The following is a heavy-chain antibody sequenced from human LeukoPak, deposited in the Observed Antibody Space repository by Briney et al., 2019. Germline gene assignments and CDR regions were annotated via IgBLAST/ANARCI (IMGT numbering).Heavy chain of an antibody. J-gene: IGHJ5*02. CDR3: ARPQPYSSGNNWFDP. CDR1: GCTFSSYA. CDR2: IIPIFGIA. V-gene: IGHV1-69*04. Sequence: ASVKVSCKASGCTFSSYAINWVRQAPGQGLEWMGRIIPIFGIANYAQKFQGRVTITADKSTSTAYMELSSLRSEDTAVYYCARPQPYSSGNNWFDPWGQGTLVTVSS. D-gene: IGHD6-25*01.